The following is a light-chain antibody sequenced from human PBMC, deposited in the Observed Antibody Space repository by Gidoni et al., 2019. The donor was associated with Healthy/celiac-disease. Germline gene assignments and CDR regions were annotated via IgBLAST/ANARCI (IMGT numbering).Light chain of an antibody. V-gene: IGKV3-20*01. J-gene: IGKJ3*01. CDR3: QQYGSSPRT. CDR2: GAS. CDR1: QSVSSSY. Sequence: EIVLTQSPGTLSLSPGERATLSCRASQSVSSSYLAWYQQKPGHAPRLLIYGASSRATCIPDRFSGSGSGTDFTLTISRLEPEAFAVYYCQQYGSSPRTFGPGTKVDIK.